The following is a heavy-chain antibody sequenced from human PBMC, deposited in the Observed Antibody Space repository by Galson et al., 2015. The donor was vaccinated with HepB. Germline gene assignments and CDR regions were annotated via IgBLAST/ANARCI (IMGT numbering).Heavy chain of an antibody. V-gene: IGHV4-34*01. CDR1: GGSFSGYY. CDR2: INHSGST. Sequence: LTCAVYGGSFSGYYWSWIRQPPGKGLEWIGEINHSGSTNYNPSLKSRVTISVDTSKNQFSLKLSSVTAADTAVYYCARGLGYGGDCYNRRKYYYGMDVWGQGTTVTVSS. D-gene: IGHD2-21*02. CDR3: ARGLGYGGDCYNRRKYYYGMDV. J-gene: IGHJ6*02.